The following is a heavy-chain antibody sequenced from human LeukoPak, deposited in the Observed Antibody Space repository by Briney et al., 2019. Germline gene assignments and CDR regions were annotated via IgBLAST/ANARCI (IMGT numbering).Heavy chain of an antibody. CDR1: GFTVSSNY. Sequence: GGSLRLSFAASGFTVSSNYMSWARQAPGKGLEWVSVIYSGGTIYYADSVKGRFTISRDNSKNTVYLQISSLTVEDTAVYFCARAPYDILTGSYFDYWGQGTLVTVSS. J-gene: IGHJ4*02. V-gene: IGHV3-53*01. CDR3: ARAPYDILTGSYFDY. D-gene: IGHD3-9*01. CDR2: IYSGGTI.